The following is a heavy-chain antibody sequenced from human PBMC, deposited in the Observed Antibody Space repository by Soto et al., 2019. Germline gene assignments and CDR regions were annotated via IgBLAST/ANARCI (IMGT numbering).Heavy chain of an antibody. Sequence: EVQLLESGGGLEQPGGSLRLSCAASGFTFNSYAMTWVRQAPGKRLEWVSAISGSGGYTYYADSVKGRFTISRDNSKNTLFLQMNSLTAEDTAIYYCAKERYYDYVWETYYYYGMDVWGQGATVTVSS. J-gene: IGHJ6*02. CDR3: AKERYYDYVWETYYYYGMDV. D-gene: IGHD3-16*01. CDR2: ISGSGGYT. V-gene: IGHV3-23*01. CDR1: GFTFNSYA.